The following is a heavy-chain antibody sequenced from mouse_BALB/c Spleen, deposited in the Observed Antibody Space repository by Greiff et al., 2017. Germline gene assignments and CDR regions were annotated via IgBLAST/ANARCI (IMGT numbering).Heavy chain of an antibody. CDR3: ARDEVRQGYAMDY. J-gene: IGHJ4*01. D-gene: IGHD2-14*01. Sequence: EVQVVESGGGLVKPGGSLKLSCAASGFTFSSYAMSWVRQSPEKRLEWVAEISSGGSYTYYPDTVTGRFTISRDNAKNTLYLEMSSLRSEDTAMYYCARDEVRQGYAMDYWGQGTSVTVSS. V-gene: IGHV5-9-4*01. CDR2: ISSGGSYT. CDR1: GFTFSSYA.